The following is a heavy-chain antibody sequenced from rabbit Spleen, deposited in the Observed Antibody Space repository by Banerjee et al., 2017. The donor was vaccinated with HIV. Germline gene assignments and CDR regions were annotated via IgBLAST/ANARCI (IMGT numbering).Heavy chain of an antibody. J-gene: IGHJ4*01. CDR2: IGSGATGNT. V-gene: IGHV1S40*01. CDR1: GFSFSSRYY. CDR3: ARSGYVGGDYTWDL. D-gene: IGHD1-1*01. Sequence: QSLEESGGGLVQPEGSLTLTCTASGFSFSSRYYMCWVRQAPGKGLEWIGCIGSGATGNTYYASWAKGRFTISKTSSTTVTLQLTSLTAADTATYFCARSGYVGGDYTWDLWGQGTLVTVS.